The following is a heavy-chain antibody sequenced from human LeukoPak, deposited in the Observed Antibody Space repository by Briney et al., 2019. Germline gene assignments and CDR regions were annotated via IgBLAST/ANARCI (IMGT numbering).Heavy chain of an antibody. J-gene: IGHJ4*02. D-gene: IGHD6-13*01. Sequence: GGSLRLSCAASGFTFSLYEMTWVRQAPGKGLEWVSYITRSGSTTYYADSVKGRFTISRENAKNSLYLQMNSMTTEDSAVYDCARDMAAACDYWGQGTLVTVSS. CDR1: GFTFSLYE. V-gene: IGHV3-48*03. CDR3: ARDMAAACDY. CDR2: ITRSGSTT.